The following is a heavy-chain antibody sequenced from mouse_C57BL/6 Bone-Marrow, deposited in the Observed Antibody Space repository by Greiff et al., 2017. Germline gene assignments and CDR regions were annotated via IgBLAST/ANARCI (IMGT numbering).Heavy chain of an antibody. CDR1: GFNIKDDY. CDR2: IDPENGDT. V-gene: IGHV14-4*01. Sequence: VQLQQSGAELVRPGASVKLSCTASGFNIKDDYMHWVKQRPEQGLEWIGWIDPENGDTEYASKFQGKATITADTSSNTAYLQLSSLTSEDTAVDYCTGGSYFDYWGQGTTLTVSS. CDR3: TGGSYFDY. J-gene: IGHJ2*01.